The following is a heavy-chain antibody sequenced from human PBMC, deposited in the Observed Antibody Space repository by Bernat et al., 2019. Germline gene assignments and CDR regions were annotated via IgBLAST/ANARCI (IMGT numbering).Heavy chain of an antibody. CDR3: ARHTTGINDY. J-gene: IGHJ4*02. D-gene: IGHD2-8*01. V-gene: IGHV5-51*01. CDR2: SYSGDSEI. Sequence: EVQLVQSGAEVKKPGESLKISWKGSGYSFTNYWIAWLRQMPGKGLEWMGVSYSGDSEIRYSPSFQGQVTISADTSISTAYLQWSSLRASDTAMYYCARHTTGINDYWGQGTLVTVSS. CDR1: GYSFTNYW.